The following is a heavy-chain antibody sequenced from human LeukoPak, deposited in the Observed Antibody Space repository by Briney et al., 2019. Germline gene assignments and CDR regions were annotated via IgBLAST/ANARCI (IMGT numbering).Heavy chain of an antibody. CDR1: GFTFSSYG. D-gene: IGHD3-22*01. Sequence: GGSLRLSCAASGFTFSSYGMHWVRQAPGKGLEWVAFIRYDGSNKYYADSVKGRFTISRDNAKNSLYLQMNSLRAEDTAVYYCASSFNYYDSSGYVAFDYWGQGTLVTVSS. CDR3: ASSFNYYDSSGYVAFDY. J-gene: IGHJ4*02. V-gene: IGHV3-30*02. CDR2: IRYDGSNK.